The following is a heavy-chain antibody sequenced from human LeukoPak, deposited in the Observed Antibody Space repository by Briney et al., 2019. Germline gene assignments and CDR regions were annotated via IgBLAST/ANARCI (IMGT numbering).Heavy chain of an antibody. CDR1: GLICRNYW. CDR3: LSGSGH. Sequence: GSLRLACAGAGLICRNYWMGWLRQAPGKGLEWVANINEDGSEKYYVDSVKGRFIISRDNAKNSLYLQMNILRAEDTAVFYCLSGSGHCGQGALVTVSS. V-gene: IGHV3-7*01. CDR2: INEDGSEK. D-gene: IGHD3-10*01. J-gene: IGHJ4*02.